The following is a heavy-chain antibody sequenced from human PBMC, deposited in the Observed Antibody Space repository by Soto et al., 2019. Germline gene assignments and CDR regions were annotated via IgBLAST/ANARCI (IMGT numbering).Heavy chain of an antibody. CDR3: AKDQSYYYDSSGSRAEY. J-gene: IGHJ4*02. V-gene: IGHV3-23*01. Sequence: EVHLLESGGGLVQPGGSLRLSCAASGFTFKNYAMTWVRQAPGKGLEWVSGIVANGGSTDYADSVKGRFTISRDNSKNRLYLQMMSLRVDDTAVYYCAKDQSYYYDSSGSRAEYWGQGTLVTVSS. CDR2: IVANGGST. CDR1: GFTFKNYA. D-gene: IGHD3-22*01.